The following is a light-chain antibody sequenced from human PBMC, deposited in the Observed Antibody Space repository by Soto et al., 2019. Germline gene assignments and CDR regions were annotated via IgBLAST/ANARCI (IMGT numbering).Light chain of an antibody. CDR1: SSNIGSNY. CDR2: KNS. V-gene: IGLV1-47*01. CDR3: AAWDDSLREV. Sequence: QAVVTQPPSASGTPGQRVTISCSGSSSNIGSNYVYWYQQLPATAPKLLIYKNSQRPSGVPDRFSGSKSGTSASLAISGLRSEDEADYYCAAWDDSLREVFGTGTKLTVL. J-gene: IGLJ1*01.